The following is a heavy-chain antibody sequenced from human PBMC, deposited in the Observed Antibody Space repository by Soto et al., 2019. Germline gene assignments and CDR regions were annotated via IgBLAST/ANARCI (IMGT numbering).Heavy chain of an antibody. J-gene: IGHJ4*02. CDR2: ISAYNGNT. CDR1: GYTFTSYG. Sequence: WASVKVSCKASGYTFTSYGISWVRQAPGQGLEWMGWISAYNGNTNYAQKLQGRVTMTTDTSTSTAYMELRSLRSDDTAVYYCARQPNSSGYPNQDYWGQGTLVTVSS. D-gene: IGHD3-22*01. CDR3: ARQPNSSGYPNQDY. V-gene: IGHV1-18*04.